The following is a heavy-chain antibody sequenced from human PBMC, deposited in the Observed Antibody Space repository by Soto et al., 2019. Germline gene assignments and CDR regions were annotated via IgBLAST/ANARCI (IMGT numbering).Heavy chain of an antibody. D-gene: IGHD6-13*01. V-gene: IGHV3-48*01. Sequence: PGGSLRLSCAASGFTFSSYSMNWVRQAPGKGLEWVSYISSSSSTIYYAASVRGRFTISRDNARNSLYLQMKSLRAEDTAVYYCARGLKGSSCLDYWGQGTLVTVSS. J-gene: IGHJ4*02. CDR2: ISSSSSTI. CDR1: GFTFSSYS. CDR3: ARGLKGSSCLDY.